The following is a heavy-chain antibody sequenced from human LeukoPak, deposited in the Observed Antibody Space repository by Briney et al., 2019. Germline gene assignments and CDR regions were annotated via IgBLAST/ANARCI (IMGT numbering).Heavy chain of an antibody. Sequence: ASVTVSCTASGYTFPSYFMHWVRQAPGQGLEWMGIINPTGGSTTYAQKFQGRVTMTRDTSTSTVYMELSSLRSDDAAVYYCARSRPPGTSSPIDYWGQGTLVTVSS. CDR3: ARSRPPGTSSPIDY. V-gene: IGHV1-46*01. CDR2: INPTGGST. D-gene: IGHD1-7*01. J-gene: IGHJ4*02. CDR1: GYTFPSYF.